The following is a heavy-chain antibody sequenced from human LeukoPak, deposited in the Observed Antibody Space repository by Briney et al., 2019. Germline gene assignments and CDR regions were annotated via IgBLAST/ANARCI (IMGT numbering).Heavy chain of an antibody. V-gene: IGHV3-7*01. Sequence: GGSLRLSCAASGFTFSSYWMSWVRQAPGKGLEWVANIKQDGREKYYVDSVKGRFTISRDNAKNSLYLQMNSRRAEDTAVYSCARDRLTALVRGGAFDIWGQGTMVTVSS. CDR2: IKQDGREK. CDR1: GFTFSSYW. J-gene: IGHJ3*02. D-gene: IGHD5-18*01. CDR3: ARDRLTALVRGGAFDI.